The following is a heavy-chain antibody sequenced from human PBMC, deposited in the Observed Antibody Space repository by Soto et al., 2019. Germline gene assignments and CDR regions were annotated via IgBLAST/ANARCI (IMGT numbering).Heavy chain of an antibody. D-gene: IGHD2-15*01. V-gene: IGHV1-3*01. Sequence: GASVKVSCKASGYSFTNFYIHWVRQAPGQRLEWMGWINAGNGNTKYSQKFQGRVTITRDTSASTAYMELSSLRSEDTAVYYCARSSYCSGGSCYYWFDPWGQGTLVTVSS. CDR3: ARSSYCSGGSCYYWFDP. CDR1: GYSFTNFY. J-gene: IGHJ5*02. CDR2: INAGNGNT.